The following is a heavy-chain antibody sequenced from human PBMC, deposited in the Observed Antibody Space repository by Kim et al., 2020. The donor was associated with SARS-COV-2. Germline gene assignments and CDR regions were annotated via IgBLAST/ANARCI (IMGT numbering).Heavy chain of an antibody. Sequence: SETLSLTCTVSGGSISSSSYYWGWIRQPPGKGLEWIGSIYYSGSTYYNPSLKSRVTISVDTSKNQFSLKLSSVTAADTAVYYCARGPWIQLWLPPYYYGMDVWGQGTTVTVSS. CDR1: GGSISSSSYY. D-gene: IGHD5-18*01. V-gene: IGHV4-39*07. CDR3: ARGPWIQLWLPPYYYGMDV. CDR2: IYYSGST. J-gene: IGHJ6*02.